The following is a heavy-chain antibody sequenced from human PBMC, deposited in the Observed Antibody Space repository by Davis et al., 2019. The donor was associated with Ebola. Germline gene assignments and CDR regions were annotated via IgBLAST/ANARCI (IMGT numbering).Heavy chain of an antibody. Sequence: ASVKVSCKASGYTFTSYYMHWVRQAPGQGLEWMGIINPSGGSTSYAQKFQGRVTITADKSTSTAYMELSSLRSEDTAVYYCARQMIGDAFDIWGQGTMVTVSS. CDR3: ARQMIGDAFDI. J-gene: IGHJ3*02. V-gene: IGHV1-46*01. D-gene: IGHD3-22*01. CDR2: INPSGGST. CDR1: GYTFTSYY.